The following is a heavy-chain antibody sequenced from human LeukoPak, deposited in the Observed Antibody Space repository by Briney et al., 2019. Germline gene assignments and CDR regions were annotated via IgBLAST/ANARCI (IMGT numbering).Heavy chain of an antibody. J-gene: IGHJ4*02. V-gene: IGHV3-7*03. CDR3: ARDGFGTGSN. D-gene: IGHD3-16*01. Sequence: GGSLRLSCAASGFTFSSHWMDWVRQAPGKGLEWVANIKQDGSEKNYVDSVKGRFIISRDNAKNSLYLQMNTLRADDTAVYYCARDGFGTGSNWGQGTLVTVSS. CDR1: GFTFSSHW. CDR2: IKQDGSEK.